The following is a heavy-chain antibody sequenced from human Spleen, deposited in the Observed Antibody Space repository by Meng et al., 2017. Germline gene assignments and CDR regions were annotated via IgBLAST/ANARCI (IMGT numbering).Heavy chain of an antibody. J-gene: IGHJ2*01. V-gene: IGHV1-8*02. CDR3: ARDQRAPDL. CDR2: MNPKSGHT. Sequence: ASVKVSCKASGYTFTSYAMHWARQATGQGLEWMGWMNPKSGHTGFGQKFQGRVTLTSDTSINTAYMELSSLSSEDTAVYYCARDQRAPDLWGRGTLVTVSS. CDR1: GYTFTSYA.